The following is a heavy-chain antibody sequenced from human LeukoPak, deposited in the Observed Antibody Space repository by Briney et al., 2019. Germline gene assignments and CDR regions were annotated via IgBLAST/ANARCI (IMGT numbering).Heavy chain of an antibody. D-gene: IGHD6-19*01. CDR3: ATSPIAVAGGRPAFGL. V-gene: IGHV3-30-3*01. CDR2: ISYDGSNK. Sequence: GGSLRLSCAASGFTFSSYAMHWVRQAPGKGLEWVAVISYDGSNKYYADSVKGRFTISRDNSKNTLYLQMNSLRAEDTAVYYCATSPIAVAGGRPAFGLWGQGTMVTVSS. CDR1: GFTFSSYA. J-gene: IGHJ3*01.